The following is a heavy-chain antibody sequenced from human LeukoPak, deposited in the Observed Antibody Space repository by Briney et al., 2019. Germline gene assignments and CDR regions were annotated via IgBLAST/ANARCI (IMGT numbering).Heavy chain of an antibody. CDR2: INTNTGNP. D-gene: IGHD4-11*01. Sequence: GASVKVSCKASGYTFTSYAMNWVRQAPGQGLEWMGWINTNTGNPTYAQGFTGRFVFSLDTSVSTAYLQISSLKAEDTAVYYCARETATVTTSGNYYYYYGMEVGGQGTTVTVS. CDR3: ARETATVTTSGNYYYYYGMEV. V-gene: IGHV7-4-1*02. CDR1: GYTFTSYA. J-gene: IGHJ6*02.